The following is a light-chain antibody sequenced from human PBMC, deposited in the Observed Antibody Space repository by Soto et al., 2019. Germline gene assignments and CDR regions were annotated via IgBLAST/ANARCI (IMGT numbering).Light chain of an antibody. CDR3: SSYTSSSTMV. CDR1: SSDVGGYNY. V-gene: IGLV2-14*01. CDR2: DVS. J-gene: IGLJ2*01. Sequence: QSVLTQPASVSGSPGQSITISCTGTSSDVGGYNYVSWYQQHPGKAPKLMIYDVSNRPSGVSNRFSGSKCGNTASLTISGRQAEDEADYYCSSYTSSSTMVFGGGTKQTVL.